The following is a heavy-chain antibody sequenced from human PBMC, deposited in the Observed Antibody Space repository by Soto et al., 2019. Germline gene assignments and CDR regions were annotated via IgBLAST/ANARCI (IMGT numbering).Heavy chain of an antibody. J-gene: IGHJ3*02. Sequence: EVQLEESGGDLVQPGGSLRLSCAASGFTLSAYWMTWVRQAPGKGLEWVANINRDGCKKSYLDSVRGRFTISRDNVGNSLYLQMDSLRADDTALYYCAGDVSPGSSSLYLDAFDIWGQGTMVTVSS. V-gene: IGHV3-7*05. CDR1: GFTLSAYW. CDR3: AGDVSPGSSSLYLDAFDI. CDR2: INRDGCKK. D-gene: IGHD6-13*01.